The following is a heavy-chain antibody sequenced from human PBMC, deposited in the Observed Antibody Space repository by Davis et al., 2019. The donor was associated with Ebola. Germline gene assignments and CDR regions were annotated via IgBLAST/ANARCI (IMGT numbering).Heavy chain of an antibody. J-gene: IGHJ1*01. CDR1: GDSVSSFY. D-gene: IGHD1-26*01. CDR3: ARGKVGATSG. Sequence: MPGGSLRLSCTVSGDSVSSFYWSWIRQPPGKGLEWIGYIYNSGSTNYNPSLKSRVTISADTSKNQFSLKLSSVAAADTAVYYCARGKVGATSGWCRGTLVTVSS. V-gene: IGHV4-59*02. CDR2: IYNSGST.